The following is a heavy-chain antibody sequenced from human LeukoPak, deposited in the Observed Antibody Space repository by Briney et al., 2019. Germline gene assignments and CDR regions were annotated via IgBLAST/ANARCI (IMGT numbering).Heavy chain of an antibody. V-gene: IGHV3-23*01. CDR3: ARDLVVVAATPGPFDY. J-gene: IGHJ4*02. CDR2: ISSTGGTT. CDR1: GITFSSYG. Sequence: GGSLRLSCAASGITFSSYGMSWVRQAPGKGLEWVSSISSTGGTTYYADSVKGRFTISRDNAKNTLYLQMNSLRAEDTAVYYCARDLVVVAATPGPFDYWGQGTLVTVSS. D-gene: IGHD2-15*01.